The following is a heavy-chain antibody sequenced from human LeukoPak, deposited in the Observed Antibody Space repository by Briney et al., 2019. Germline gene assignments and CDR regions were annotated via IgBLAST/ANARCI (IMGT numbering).Heavy chain of an antibody. CDR2: ISSSGSTI. CDR1: GFTFSSYE. Sequence: GGSLRLSCAASGFTFSSYEMNWVRQAPGKGLEWVSYISSSGSTIYYADSVKGRFTISRDNAKNSLYLQMNSLRADDTAVYYRARPLTIAAAGDYYYYYGMDVWGKGTTVTVSS. V-gene: IGHV3-48*03. CDR3: ARPLTIAAAGDYYYYYGMDV. J-gene: IGHJ6*04. D-gene: IGHD6-13*01.